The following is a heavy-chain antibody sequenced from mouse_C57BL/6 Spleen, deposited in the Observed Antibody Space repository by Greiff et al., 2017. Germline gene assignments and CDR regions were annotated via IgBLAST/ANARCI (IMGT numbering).Heavy chain of an antibody. V-gene: IGHV1-26*01. CDR1: GYTFTDYY. J-gene: IGHJ4*01. D-gene: IGHD1-1*01. CDR3: AAITTVVGSMDY. Sequence: VQLQQSGPELVKPGASVKISCKASGYTFTDYYMNWVKQSHGKSLEWIGDINPNNGGTSYNQKFKGKATLTVDKSSSTAYMELRSLTSEDSAVYYCAAITTVVGSMDYWGQGTSVTVSS. CDR2: INPNNGGT.